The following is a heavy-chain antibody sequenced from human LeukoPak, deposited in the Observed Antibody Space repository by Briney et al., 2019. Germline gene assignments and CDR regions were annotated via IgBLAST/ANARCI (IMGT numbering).Heavy chain of an antibody. D-gene: IGHD6-13*01. V-gene: IGHV4-59*01. CDR2: ICYSGST. J-gene: IGHJ6*03. Sequence: SETLSLTCTVSGGSISSYYWSWIRQPPGKGLEWIGYICYSGSTNYNPSLKSRVTISVDTSKNQFSLKLSSVTAADTAVYYCARGGIGSSWKTYYYYMDVWGKGTTVTVSS. CDR1: GGSISSYY. CDR3: ARGGIGSSWKTYYYYMDV.